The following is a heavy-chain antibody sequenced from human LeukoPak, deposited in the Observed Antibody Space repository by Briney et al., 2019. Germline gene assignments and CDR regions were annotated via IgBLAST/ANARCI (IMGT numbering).Heavy chain of an antibody. D-gene: IGHD6-13*01. V-gene: IGHV1-46*01. CDR3: ARGTGYSSSWPPH. J-gene: IGHJ4*02. Sequence: ASVKVSCKASGYTFTNYYMHWVRQAPGQGLEWLGLITPCGGSTWYAQKFQGRVTMTRDMSTSTDYMELSSLRSEDTAVYYCARGTGYSSSWPPHWGQGTLVTVSS. CDR2: ITPCGGST. CDR1: GYTFTNYY.